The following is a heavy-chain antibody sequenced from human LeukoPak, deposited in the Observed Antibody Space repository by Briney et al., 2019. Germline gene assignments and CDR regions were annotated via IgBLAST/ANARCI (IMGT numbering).Heavy chain of an antibody. V-gene: IGHV3-48*03. CDR1: GFTFSSYE. CDR2: ISSSGSTI. D-gene: IGHD3-22*01. J-gene: IGHJ4*02. Sequence: GGSLRLSCAASGFTFSSYEMNWVRQAPGKGLEWVSYISSSGSTIYYADSVKGRFTISRDNAKNSLYLQMNSLRAEDTAVYYCARGGFDYYDSSGYDYWGQGTLVTLSS. CDR3: ARGGFDYYDSSGYDY.